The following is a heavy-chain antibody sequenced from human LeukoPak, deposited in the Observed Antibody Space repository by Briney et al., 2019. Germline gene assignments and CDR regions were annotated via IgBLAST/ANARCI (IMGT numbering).Heavy chain of an antibody. V-gene: IGHV3-23*01. D-gene: IGHD3-10*01. CDR2: IIPSGHTT. J-gene: IGHJ2*01. CDR3: AKVWAHDGSGNPYWHFDL. Sequence: GGSLRLSCAASGFTFSSHGMNWVRQAPGKGLEWVSGIIPSGHTTYYADSVKGRFTISGDNSKNTLYLQMNSLRAEDTAVYYCAKVWAHDGSGNPYWHFDLWGRGTLVTVSS. CDR1: GFTFSSHG.